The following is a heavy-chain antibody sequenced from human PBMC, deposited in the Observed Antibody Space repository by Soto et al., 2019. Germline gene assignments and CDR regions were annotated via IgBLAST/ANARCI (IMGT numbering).Heavy chain of an antibody. CDR3: ARDSSSSGDYYYYYMEV. CDR2: TYYRSKWYN. J-gene: IGHJ6*03. D-gene: IGHD6-6*01. Sequence: PSQTLSLTCAISGDSVSSNSAAWNWIRQSPSRGLEWLGRTYYRSKWYNDYAVSVKSRITINPDTSKNQFSLQLNSVTPEDTAVYYCARDSSSSGDYYYYYMEVWGKGTTVTVSS. V-gene: IGHV6-1*01. CDR1: GDSVSSNSAA.